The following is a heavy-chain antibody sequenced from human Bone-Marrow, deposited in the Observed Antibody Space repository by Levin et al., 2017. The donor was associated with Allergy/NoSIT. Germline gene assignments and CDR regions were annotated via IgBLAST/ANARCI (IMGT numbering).Heavy chain of an antibody. CDR2: IKQDGSEK. V-gene: IGHV3-7*01. J-gene: IGHJ4*02. D-gene: IGHD6-6*01. CDR3: AREEYSSSSALCFDY. CDR1: GFTFSSYW. Sequence: GESLKISCAASGFTFSSYWMSLVRQAPGKGLEWVANIKQDGSEKYYVDSVKGRFTISRDNAKNSLYLQMNSLRAEDTAVYYCAREEYSSSSALCFDYWGQGTLVTVSS.